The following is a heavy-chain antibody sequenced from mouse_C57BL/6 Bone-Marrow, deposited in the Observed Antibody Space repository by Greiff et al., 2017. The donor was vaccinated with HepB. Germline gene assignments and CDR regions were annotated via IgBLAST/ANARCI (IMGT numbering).Heavy chain of an antibody. CDR1: GFTFSSYA. CDR2: ISDGGSYT. V-gene: IGHV5-4*01. Sequence: EVKVVESGGGLVKPGGSLKLSCAASGFTFSSYAMSWVRQTPEKRLEWVATISDGGSYTYYPDNVKGRFTISRDNAKNNLYLQMSHLKSEDTAMYYCARDLAYYAMDYWGQGTSVTVSS. CDR3: ARDLAYYAMDY. J-gene: IGHJ4*01.